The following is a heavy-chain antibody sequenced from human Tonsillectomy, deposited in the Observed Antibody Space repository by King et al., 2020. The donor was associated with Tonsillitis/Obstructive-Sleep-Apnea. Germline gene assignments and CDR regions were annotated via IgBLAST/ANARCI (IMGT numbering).Heavy chain of an antibody. CDR3: ARSVPIDNSAYYQKFVDY. J-gene: IGHJ4*02. V-gene: IGHV1-46*01. CDR1: GYSFSNYY. Sequence: QLVQSGAEVKKSGASVKVFCKASGYSFSNYYIHWMRQAPGQGLEWMGVINCNGGGTSYAQKFQGRVTMTRDTSTSTVYMDLSSLRSDDTAIYYCARSVPIDNSAYYQKFVDYWGLGTLVTVFS. D-gene: IGHD3-22*01. CDR2: INCNGGGT.